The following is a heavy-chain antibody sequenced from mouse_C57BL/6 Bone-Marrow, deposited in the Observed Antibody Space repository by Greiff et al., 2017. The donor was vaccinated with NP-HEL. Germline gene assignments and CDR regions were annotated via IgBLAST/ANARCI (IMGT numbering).Heavy chain of an antibody. J-gene: IGHJ3*01. Sequence: EVKLVESGGGLVKPGGSLKLSCAASGFTFSSYTMSWVRQTPEQRLEWVATISGGGGNTYYPDSVKGRFTISRDNAKNTLYLQMSSLRSEDTALYYCARRYDYPFAYWGQGTLVTVSA. CDR1: GFTFSSYT. V-gene: IGHV5-9*01. CDR2: ISGGGGNT. CDR3: ARRYDYPFAY. D-gene: IGHD2-4*01.